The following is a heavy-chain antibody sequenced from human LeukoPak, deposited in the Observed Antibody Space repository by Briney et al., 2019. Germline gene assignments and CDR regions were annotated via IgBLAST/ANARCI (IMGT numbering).Heavy chain of an antibody. D-gene: IGHD4-23*01. CDR2: LYYSGST. CDR1: GGSISSYY. J-gene: IGHJ3*02. CDR3: ATLTGGDDAFDI. Sequence: PSETLSLTCNVSGGSISSYYWNWIRQRPGKGLEWIGDLYYSGSTYYNPSLKSRVTISIDTSKNHFSLRLRSVTAADTAVYYCATLTGGDDAFDIWGQGTMVTVSS. V-gene: IGHV4-59*01.